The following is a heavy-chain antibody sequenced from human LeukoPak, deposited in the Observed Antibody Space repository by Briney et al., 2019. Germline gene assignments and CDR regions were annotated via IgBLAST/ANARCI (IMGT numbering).Heavy chain of an antibody. CDR2: IYYSGST. CDR3: ARHLTVRGVTAFDH. CDR1: GGSISSSSYY. V-gene: IGHV4-39*01. D-gene: IGHD3-10*01. Sequence: PSETLSLTCTVSGGSISSSSYYWGWIRQPPGKGLEWIGSIYYSGSTYYNPSLQSRVAISVDTSKNQFSLKLSSVTAADTAVYYCARHLTVRGVTAFDHWGQGTLVTVSS. J-gene: IGHJ4*02.